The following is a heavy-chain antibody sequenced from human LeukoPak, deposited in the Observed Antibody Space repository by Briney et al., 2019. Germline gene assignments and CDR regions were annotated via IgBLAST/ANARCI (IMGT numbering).Heavy chain of an antibody. CDR2: ISGSGGST. V-gene: IGHV3-23*01. J-gene: IGHJ4*02. CDR1: GFTFSSYA. CDR3: AKTFAEYYYDSSIDY. D-gene: IGHD3-22*01. Sequence: GGSLRLSCAASGFTFSSYAMGWVRQAPGKGLEWVSAISGSGGSTYYADSVKGRFTISRDNSKNTLYLQTNSLRAEDTAVYYCAKTFAEYYYDSSIDYWGQGTLVTVSS.